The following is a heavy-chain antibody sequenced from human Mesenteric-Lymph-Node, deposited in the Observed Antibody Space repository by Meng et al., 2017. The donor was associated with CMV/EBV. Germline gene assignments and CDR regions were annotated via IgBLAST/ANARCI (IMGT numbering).Heavy chain of an antibody. J-gene: IGHJ4*02. CDR3: ARSPLETRRSGYDWGEYYFDY. Sequence: GESLKISCAASGFTFSSYTMNWVRQAPGKGLEWVSCISSASSIISYADSVKGRFTISRDNAKNSLSLQMSSLRAEDTAVYYCARSPLETRRSGYDWGEYYFDYWGQGTLVTVSS. V-gene: IGHV3-48*04. D-gene: IGHD5-12*01. CDR2: ISSASSII. CDR1: GFTFSSYT.